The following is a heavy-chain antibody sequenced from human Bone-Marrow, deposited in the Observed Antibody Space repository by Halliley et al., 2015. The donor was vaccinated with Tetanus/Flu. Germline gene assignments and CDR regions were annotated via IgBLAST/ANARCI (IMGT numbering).Heavy chain of an antibody. V-gene: IGHV1-18*01. CDR3: AREAYYGSGIDY. Sequence: LEWMGWISSFTGNTKYGQTLQGRLTVTTDKSTSTAYMELRSLRSDDTAMYFCAREAYYGSGIDYWGQGTLVTVSS. J-gene: IGHJ4*02. D-gene: IGHD3-10*01. CDR2: ISSFTGNT.